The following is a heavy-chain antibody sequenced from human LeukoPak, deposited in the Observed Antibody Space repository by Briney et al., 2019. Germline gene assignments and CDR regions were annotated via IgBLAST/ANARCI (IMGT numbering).Heavy chain of an antibody. D-gene: IGHD3-22*01. CDR1: GFTFNSYG. J-gene: IGHJ4*02. CDR2: ISYDGSNK. Sequence: GRSLRLSCAASGFTFNSYGMHWVRQAPGKGLEWVAVISYDGSNKYYADSVKGRFTISRDDSMNTPYLQMNSLRAEDTAVYYCANENYYDSSGYLDYWGQGTLVTVSS. CDR3: ANENYYDSSGYLDY. V-gene: IGHV3-30*18.